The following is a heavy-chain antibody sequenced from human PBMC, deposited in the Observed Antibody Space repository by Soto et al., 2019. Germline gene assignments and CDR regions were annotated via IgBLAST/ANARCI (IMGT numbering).Heavy chain of an antibody. V-gene: IGHV1-18*01. J-gene: IGHJ6*02. CDR1: GYTFTSYG. CDR3: AREKLRQIYDFWSGYDYYYGMDV. CDR2: ISAYNGNT. Sequence: ASVKVSCKASGYTFTSYGISWVRQAPGQGLEWMGWISAYNGNTNYAQKLQGRVTMTTDTSTSTAYMELRSLRSDDTAGDYCAREKLRQIYDFWSGYDYYYGMDVWG. D-gene: IGHD3-3*01.